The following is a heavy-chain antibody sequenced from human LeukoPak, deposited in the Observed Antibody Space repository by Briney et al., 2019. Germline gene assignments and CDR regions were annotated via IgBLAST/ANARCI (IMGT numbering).Heavy chain of an antibody. CDR1: GFTFSSYS. Sequence: PGGSLRLSCAASGFTFSSYSMSWVRQAPGKGLEWVSSISSSSSYIYYADSVKGRFTISRDNAKNSLYLQMNSLRAEDTAVYYCARENICGYYIGCGYDAFDTWGQGTMVTVSS. CDR3: ARENICGYYIGCGYDAFDT. V-gene: IGHV3-21*01. CDR2: ISSSSSYI. J-gene: IGHJ3*02. D-gene: IGHD3-22*01.